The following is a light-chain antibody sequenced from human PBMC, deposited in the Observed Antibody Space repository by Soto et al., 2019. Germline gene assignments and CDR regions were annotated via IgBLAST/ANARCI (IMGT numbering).Light chain of an antibody. CDR2: GAS. CDR1: QGVSSA. J-gene: IGKJ1*01. CDR3: QQYCSSGT. V-gene: IGKV3-20*01. Sequence: LTQSPSSLSLSLWERATLSCRASQGVSSALAWYQQKPGQAPKLLIYGASNRDTGVPDRFSGSGSGTDLAHTISRLEPKDFAVYYCQQYCSSGTFGQGAKVDIK.